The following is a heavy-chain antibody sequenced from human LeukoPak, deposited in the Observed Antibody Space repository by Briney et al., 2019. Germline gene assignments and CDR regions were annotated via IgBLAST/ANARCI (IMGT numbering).Heavy chain of an antibody. Sequence: GSLRLSCAASGFTFSSYSMNWVRQAPGKGLEWVSCISSSSYIFYADSVKGRFTISRDNAKNSLYLQMNSLRAEDTAVYYCARDKGYRGYDFWPSYWGQGTLVTVSS. CDR2: ISSSSYI. CDR3: ARDKGYRGYDFWPSY. V-gene: IGHV3-21*01. J-gene: IGHJ4*02. CDR1: GFTFSSYS. D-gene: IGHD5-12*01.